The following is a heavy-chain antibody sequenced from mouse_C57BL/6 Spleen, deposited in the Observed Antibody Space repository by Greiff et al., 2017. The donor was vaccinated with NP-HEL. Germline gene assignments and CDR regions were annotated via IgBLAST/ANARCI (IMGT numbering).Heavy chain of an antibody. CDR2: IDPETGGT. V-gene: IGHV1-15*01. CDR3: TKLFYYAMDY. CDR1: GYTFTDYE. J-gene: IGHJ4*01. D-gene: IGHD1-1*02. Sequence: VQLQESGAELVRPGASVTLSCKASGYTFTDYEMHWVKQTPVHGLEWIGAIDPETGGTAYKQKFKGKAILTADKSSSTAYMELRSLTSEDSAVYYCTKLFYYAMDYWGQGTSVTVSS.